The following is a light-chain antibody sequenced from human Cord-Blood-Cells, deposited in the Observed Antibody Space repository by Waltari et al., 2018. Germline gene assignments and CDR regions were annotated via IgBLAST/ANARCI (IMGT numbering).Light chain of an antibody. CDR3: QQLNSYPRT. CDR1: QGISSY. J-gene: IGKJ4*01. CDR2: APA. Sequence: DIQLTQSPSFLSASVGDRATITCRASQGISSYLACYQQKPGKAPKLLIYAPATLQSGVPSRFSGSGSGTEFTLTISRLQPEDFATYYCQQLNSYPRTFGGGTKVEIK. V-gene: IGKV1-9*01.